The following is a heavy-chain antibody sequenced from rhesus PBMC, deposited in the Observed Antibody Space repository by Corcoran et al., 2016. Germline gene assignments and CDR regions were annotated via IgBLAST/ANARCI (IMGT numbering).Heavy chain of an antibody. J-gene: IGHJ4*01. CDR2: IYVTNVNT. Sequence: QVQLQESGPGVVKPSETLSLTCAVSGYSISSGYDWSWMRQPPGKGLEWMGIIYVTNVNTTCTPSLNNQITKSCSTSTNPFSLKLASVTAANTAVYYWAQDSRWFYFDDWGQGVLVTVSS. D-gene: IGHD6-13*01. V-gene: IGHV4-127*01. CDR1: GYSISSGYD. CDR3: AQDSRWFYFDD.